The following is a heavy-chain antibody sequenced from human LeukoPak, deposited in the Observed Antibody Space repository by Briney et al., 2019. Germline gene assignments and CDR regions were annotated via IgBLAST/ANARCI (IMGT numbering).Heavy chain of an antibody. CDR1: GFTFSSYW. D-gene: IGHD6-13*01. Sequence: PGGSLRLSCAASGFTFSSYWMNWARQAPGKGLEWVASINHNGNVNYYVDSVKGRFTISRDNSKNTLYLQMNSLRAEDTAVYYCAKGTGYSSSWYGNWFDPWGQGTLVTVSS. V-gene: IGHV3-7*01. CDR2: INHNGNVN. CDR3: AKGTGYSSSWYGNWFDP. J-gene: IGHJ5*02.